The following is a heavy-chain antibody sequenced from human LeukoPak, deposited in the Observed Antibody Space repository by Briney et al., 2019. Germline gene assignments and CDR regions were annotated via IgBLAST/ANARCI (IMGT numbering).Heavy chain of an antibody. CDR2: IKSKTDGGTT. CDR1: GFTFSNAW. Sequence: GGSLRLSCAASGFTFSNAWMSWVRQAPGKGLEWVGRIKSKTDGGTTDYAAPVKGRFTISRDGSKNTLYLQMNSLKTEDTAVYYCTTDPYYDSSGYYYWGQGTLVTVSS. CDR3: TTDPYYDSSGYYY. D-gene: IGHD3-22*01. J-gene: IGHJ4*02. V-gene: IGHV3-15*01.